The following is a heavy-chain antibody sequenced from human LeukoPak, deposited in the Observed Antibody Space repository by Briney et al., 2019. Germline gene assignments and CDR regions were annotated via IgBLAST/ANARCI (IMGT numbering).Heavy chain of an antibody. J-gene: IGHJ1*01. CDR1: GFTFSSYA. CDR2: ISYDGSNK. D-gene: IGHD6-19*01. V-gene: IGHV3-30*14. CDR3: ARGSDGGSGWYAEYFQH. Sequence: GGSLRLSCAASGFTFSSYAMHWVRQAPGMGLEWLAVISYDGSNKFYADSVKGRFTISRDDSKNTLYLQMNSLRAEDTAVYYCARGSDGGSGWYAEYFQHWGQGTLVTVSS.